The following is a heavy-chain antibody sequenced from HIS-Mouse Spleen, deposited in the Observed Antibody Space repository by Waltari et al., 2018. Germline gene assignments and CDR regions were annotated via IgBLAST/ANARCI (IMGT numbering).Heavy chain of an antibody. V-gene: IGHV2-70*15. CDR3: ARIAEGYTSGWYAFDY. D-gene: IGHD6-19*01. CDR2: IDWDDAK. CDR1: GFSLSTSGMC. J-gene: IGHJ4*02. Sequence: QVTLRESGPALVKPTQTLTLTCTFSGFSLSTSGMCVSWIRQPPGKALEWLARIDWDDAKYYSTSLKTRLTSSRDTSKNQVVLTMTNMDPLDTATYYCARIAEGYTSGWYAFDYWGQGTLVTVSS.